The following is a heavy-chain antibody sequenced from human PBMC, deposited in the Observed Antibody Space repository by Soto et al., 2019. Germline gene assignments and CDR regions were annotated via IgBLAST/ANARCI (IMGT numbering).Heavy chain of an antibody. J-gene: IGHJ6*02. Sequence: EPLGQSGAEVKKPGSSVKVSCEASGGTLSTYSISWVRQAHGHGLEWMGDVIRYFGTENHAQKFQSRGTLTVHASPRTALMELRTLRSEDTALYYCARARISLRRRGGHYYEDGMAVWGQGTRATASS. CDR3: ARARISLRRRGGHYYEDGMAV. V-gene: IGHV1-69*01. D-gene: IGHD3-3*01. CDR2: VIRYFGTE. CDR1: GGTLSTYS.